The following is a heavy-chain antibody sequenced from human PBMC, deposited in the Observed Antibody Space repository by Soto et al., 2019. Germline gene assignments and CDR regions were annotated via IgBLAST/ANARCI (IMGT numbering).Heavy chain of an antibody. CDR3: ARAGSGGSCYSCWFDP. CDR2: ISPSGDTT. D-gene: IGHD2-15*01. J-gene: IGHJ5*02. Sequence: QVQLVQSGAEVKKPGASVKVSCKASGYTFTSYYMHWIRQAPGQGLGWMGIISPSGDTTRYAQKFQGRVTMTSDTSTSTVYMELSSLRSEDTAVYYCARAGSGGSCYSCWFDPWGQGTLVTVSS. CDR1: GYTFTSYY. V-gene: IGHV1-46*01.